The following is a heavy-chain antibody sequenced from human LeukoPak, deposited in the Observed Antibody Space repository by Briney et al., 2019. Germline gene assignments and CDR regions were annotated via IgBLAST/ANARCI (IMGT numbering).Heavy chain of an antibody. CDR2: IYYSGST. D-gene: IGHD3-9*01. CDR3: ARGEDFERYYLAY. J-gene: IGHJ4*02. V-gene: IGHV4-59*01. Sequence: SETLSLTCTVSGGSISSYYWSWIRQSPGKGLEWIGYIYYSGSTNYSPSLKSRATISVDTSKNQFSLKLTSVTAADTAVYFCARGEDFERYYLAYWGQGTLVTVSS. CDR1: GGSISSYY.